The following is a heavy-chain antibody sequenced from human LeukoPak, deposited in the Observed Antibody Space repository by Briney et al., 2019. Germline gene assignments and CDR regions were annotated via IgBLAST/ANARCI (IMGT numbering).Heavy chain of an antibody. CDR2: IGSDGTKK. J-gene: IGHJ4*02. Sequence: PGRSLRLSCVASGFIFSDHPFHWVRRSPDKGLEWVALIGSDGTKKYYADSVQGRFSVSRENSKNTLFLEMNTLRADDTAVYFCARQMTSTRLFDSWGQGTLVTVSS. CDR1: GFIFSDHP. D-gene: IGHD5/OR15-5a*01. CDR3: ARQMTSTRLFDS. V-gene: IGHV3-30*04.